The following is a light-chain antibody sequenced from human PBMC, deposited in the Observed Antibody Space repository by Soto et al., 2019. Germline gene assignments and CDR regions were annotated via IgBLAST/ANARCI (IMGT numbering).Light chain of an antibody. Sequence: QSALTQRRSVSGSPGQSVTISCTRTSSDVGGYNYVSWYQQHPGKAPKLMIYDVSKRPSGVPDRFSGSKSGNTASLTISGLQAEEEADYYCCSYAGSYTVFGGGTKLTVL. V-gene: IGLV2-11*01. J-gene: IGLJ2*01. CDR1: SSDVGGYNY. CDR3: CSYAGSYTV. CDR2: DVS.